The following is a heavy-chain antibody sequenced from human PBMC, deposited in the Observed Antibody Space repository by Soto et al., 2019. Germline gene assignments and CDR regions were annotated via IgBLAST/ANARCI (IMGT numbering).Heavy chain of an antibody. V-gene: IGHV3-7*03. CDR1: GFSISSYW. CDR2: IKQDGNEK. Sequence: EVQLVESGGGLVQPGGSLRLSCAASGFSISSYWMSWARQAPGKGLEWVANIKQDGNEKYYVDSVRGRFTISRDNAKNSLYLQMNSLRAEDTAGDYCARNGNNWNYPPAFWGQGTLVTVSS. J-gene: IGHJ4*02. D-gene: IGHD1-7*01. CDR3: ARNGNNWNYPPAF.